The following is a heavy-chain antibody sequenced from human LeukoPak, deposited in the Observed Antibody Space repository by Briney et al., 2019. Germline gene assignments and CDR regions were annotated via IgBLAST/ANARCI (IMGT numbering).Heavy chain of an antibody. CDR2: MNPNTGAT. D-gene: IGHD3-10*01. J-gene: IGHJ4*02. Sequence: GASVKVSCKASGYTFTDYYMHWVRQAPGQGLEWMGWMNPNTGATNYVQKFQGRVTMTRDTSISTAYMELSRLISDDTAVYCCARGGSMVRRIIIGEYWGQGTLVTVSS. V-gene: IGHV1-2*02. CDR1: GYTFTDYY. CDR3: ARGGSMVRRIIIGEY.